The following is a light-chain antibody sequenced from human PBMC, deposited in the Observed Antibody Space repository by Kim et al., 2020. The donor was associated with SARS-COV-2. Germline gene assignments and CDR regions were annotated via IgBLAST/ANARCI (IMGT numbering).Light chain of an antibody. Sequence: EIQMTQFPSTLSAAVGDSVTITCRASQSISSWLAWYQQKPGKAPQVLIYKASLLETGVPSRFSGSGSGTEFTLTISGLQPDDFATYSCQQYSGSVTFGGGTKLEI. CDR3: QQYSGSVT. V-gene: IGKV1-5*03. J-gene: IGKJ4*01. CDR1: QSISSW. CDR2: KAS.